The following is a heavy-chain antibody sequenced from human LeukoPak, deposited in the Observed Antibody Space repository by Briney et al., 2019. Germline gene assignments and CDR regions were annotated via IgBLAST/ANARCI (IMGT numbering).Heavy chain of an antibody. J-gene: IGHJ4*02. D-gene: IGHD1-14*01. CDR1: GFTFSSSS. Sequence: PGGSLRLSCTGSGFTFSSSSMNWVRQAPGKGLEWVSSISGSSTYIYYADSVKGRFTISRDNPKSSLYLQMTSLSAEDTAVYYCARGAGARSLDYWGQGTLVTVSS. CDR3: ARGAGARSLDY. V-gene: IGHV3-21*06. CDR2: ISGSSTYI.